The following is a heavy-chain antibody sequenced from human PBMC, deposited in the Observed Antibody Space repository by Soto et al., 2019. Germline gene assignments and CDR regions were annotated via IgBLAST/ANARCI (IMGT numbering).Heavy chain of an antibody. CDR3: ARDPREYYFDY. J-gene: IGHJ4*02. V-gene: IGHV3-11*01. Sequence: GGSLRLSCGTSGFTFSNYYMSWIRQAPGKGLEWVSYISSSGSTIYYADSVKGRFTISRDNAKNSLYLQMNSLRAEDTAVYYCARDPREYYFDYWGQGTLVTVSS. CDR1: GFTFSNYY. CDR2: ISSSGSTI.